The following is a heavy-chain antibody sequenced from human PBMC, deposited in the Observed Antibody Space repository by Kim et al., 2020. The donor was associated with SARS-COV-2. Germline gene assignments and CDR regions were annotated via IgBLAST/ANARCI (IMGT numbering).Heavy chain of an antibody. Sequence: KGRFTISRDNAKNSLYLQMNSLRAEDTAVYYCARDLGNSSIWYDYAGIDYWGQGTLVTVSS. J-gene: IGHJ4*02. CDR3: ARDLGNSSIWYDYAGIDY. V-gene: IGHV3-11*04. D-gene: IGHD6-13*01.